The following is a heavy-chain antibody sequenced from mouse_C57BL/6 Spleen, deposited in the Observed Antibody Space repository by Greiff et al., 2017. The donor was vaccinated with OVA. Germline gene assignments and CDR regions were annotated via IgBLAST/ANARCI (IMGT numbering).Heavy chain of an antibody. J-gene: IGHJ3*01. Sequence: EVQLVESGGGLVKPGGSLKLSCAASGFTFSSYAMSWVRQTPEKRLEWVATISDGGSYTYYTDNVKGRFTISRDNAKNNLYLQMSHLKTVDTATYYFAREEGAGTLAWFAYWGQGTLVTVSA. CDR1: GFTFSSYA. V-gene: IGHV5-4*01. CDR2: ISDGGSYT. D-gene: IGHD4-1*01. CDR3: AREEGAGTLAWFAY.